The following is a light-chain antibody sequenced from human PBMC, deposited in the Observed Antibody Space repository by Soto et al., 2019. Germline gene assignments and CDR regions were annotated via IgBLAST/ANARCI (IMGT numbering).Light chain of an antibody. Sequence: EMVMTQSPVTLSVSPGESATLSCRASQSVISNLAWYQQKPGQAPRLLIYGASTRATGIPDRFSGSGSGTDFTLTISSLQAEDVAVYYCQQYFTSPWTFGQGTKVEI. V-gene: IGKV3-15*01. J-gene: IGKJ1*01. CDR1: QSVISN. CDR2: GAS. CDR3: QQYFTSPWT.